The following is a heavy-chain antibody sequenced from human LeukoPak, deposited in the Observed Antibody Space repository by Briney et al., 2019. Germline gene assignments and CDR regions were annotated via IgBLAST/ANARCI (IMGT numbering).Heavy chain of an antibody. Sequence: SETLSLTCTISGGSIRSYYWSWIRQPPGKGLEWIGYIYYSGSTSYNPSLKSRVTISVDTSKNEFSLNLNSVTAADTAVYYCARGWLEQLFDSWGQGTLVTVSS. CDR2: IYYSGST. D-gene: IGHD5-24*01. CDR3: ARGWLEQLFDS. J-gene: IGHJ4*02. CDR1: GGSIRSYY. V-gene: IGHV4-59*01.